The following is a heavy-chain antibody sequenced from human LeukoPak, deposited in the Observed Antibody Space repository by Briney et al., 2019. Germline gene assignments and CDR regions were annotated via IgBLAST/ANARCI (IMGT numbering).Heavy chain of an antibody. CDR1: GFTFTSAW. Sequence: GGSLRLSCAATGFTFTSAWMDWVRQAPGKGLEWVGRIKSRPDGGTTDFAAPVKGRFTISRDDSKNTLYLHMNSLKTEDTAVYYCITVYDSVANWGRGTLVTVSS. CDR2: IKSRPDGGTT. D-gene: IGHD5-12*01. CDR3: ITVYDSVAN. J-gene: IGHJ4*02. V-gene: IGHV3-15*01.